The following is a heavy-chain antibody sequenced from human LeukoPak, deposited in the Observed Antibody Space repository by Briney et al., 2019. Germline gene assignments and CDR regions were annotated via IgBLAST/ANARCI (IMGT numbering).Heavy chain of an antibody. J-gene: IGHJ6*02. CDR2: INHSGST. CDR1: GGSFSGYY. V-gene: IGHV4-34*01. Sequence: SETLSLTCAVYGGSFSGYYWSWIRQPPGKGLEWIGEINHSGSTNYNPSLKSRVTISVDTSKNQFSLKLSSVTAADTAVYYCARRHYHSGSQSNNYYDYGMDVWGQGTTVTVSS. CDR3: ARRHYHSGSQSNNYYDYGMDV. D-gene: IGHD3-22*01.